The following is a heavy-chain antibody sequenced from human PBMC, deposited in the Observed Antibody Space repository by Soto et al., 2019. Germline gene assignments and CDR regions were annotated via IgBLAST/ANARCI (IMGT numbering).Heavy chain of an antibody. CDR1: GYTFTSYG. J-gene: IGHJ6*02. D-gene: IGHD3-3*01. V-gene: IGHV1-18*01. Sequence: ASVKVSCKASGYTFTSYGISWVRQAPGQGLEWMGWISAYNGNTNYAQKLQGRVTMTTDKSTSTAYMELRSLRSDDTAVYYCASDKGSGLDYYYGMDIWGQGTTVTVS. CDR2: ISAYNGNT. CDR3: ASDKGSGLDYYYGMDI.